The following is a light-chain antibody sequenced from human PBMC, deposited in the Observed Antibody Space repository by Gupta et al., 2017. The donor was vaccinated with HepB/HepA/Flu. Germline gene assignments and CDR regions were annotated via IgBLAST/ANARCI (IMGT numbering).Light chain of an antibody. V-gene: IGLV2-11*03. CDR2: DVN. Sequence: SGSPGQSVTFSCTGTSSDVGIYNYVSWYQQHPGKAPKLMIYDVNKRPSGVPDRFSGSKSGNTASLTISGLQAEDEADYYCCSYAGSHTFVVFGGGTKLPVL. CDR3: CSYAGSHTFVV. CDR1: SSDVGIYNY. J-gene: IGLJ3*02.